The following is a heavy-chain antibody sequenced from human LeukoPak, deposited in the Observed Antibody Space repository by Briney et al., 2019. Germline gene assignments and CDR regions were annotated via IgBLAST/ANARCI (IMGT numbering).Heavy chain of an antibody. CDR1: GGSISSGSYY. CDR3: ARAGGYCSSTSCQNWFDP. Sequence: SETLSLTCTVSGGSISSGSYYWSWIRQPAGKGLEWIGRIYSSGSTNYNPSLKIRVTIPVDTSKNQFSLKLSSVTAADTAVYYCARAGGYCSSTSCQNWFDPWGQGTLVTVSS. V-gene: IGHV4-61*02. J-gene: IGHJ5*02. CDR2: IYSSGST. D-gene: IGHD2-2*01.